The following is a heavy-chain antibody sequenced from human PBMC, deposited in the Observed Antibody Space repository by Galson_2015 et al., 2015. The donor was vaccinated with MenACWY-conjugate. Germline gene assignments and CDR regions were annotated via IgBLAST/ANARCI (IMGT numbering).Heavy chain of an antibody. CDR1: GYTSGSNFTIRF. V-gene: IGHV1-3*01. CDR3: ASNSNRGYASGHHDC. D-gene: IGHD6-19*01. J-gene: IGHJ4*02. Sequence: SVKVSCKASGYTSGSNFTIRFLHWVRQGPGQSLEWMGRINPGSGDTKYSQMFQVRVTITRDTSASTAYMELSVLRSEDTAIYFCASNSNRGYASGHHDCWGQGTLVTVSS. CDR2: INPGSGDT.